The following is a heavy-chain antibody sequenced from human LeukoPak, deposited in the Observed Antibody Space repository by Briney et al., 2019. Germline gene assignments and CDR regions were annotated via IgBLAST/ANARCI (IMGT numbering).Heavy chain of an antibody. CDR3: ARALHYYVAMDV. Sequence: GGSLRLSCAARGFTLSGFAMTGVRQAPGKGVEGVSSIGSDEKTHYSESVRGRFSISRDNCKGMLYLQMKNVRGEDTALYYCARALHYYVAMDVWGQGTTVTVSS. J-gene: IGHJ6*02. D-gene: IGHD3-10*02. CDR1: GFTLSGFA. V-gene: IGHV3-23*01. CDR2: IGSDEKT.